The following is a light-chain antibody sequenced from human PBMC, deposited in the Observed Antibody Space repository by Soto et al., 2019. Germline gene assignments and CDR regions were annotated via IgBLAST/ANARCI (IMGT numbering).Light chain of an antibody. CDR1: QRISSC. CDR2: KAS. V-gene: IGKV1-5*03. CDR3: QQYNIYSPWT. Sequence: DIQMTQSPSTLSASVGDRVTITCRASQRISSCLACYQQKPGKAPKLLIYKASSVESVVPSRISGSGSGTEFTLTIISLQPDEFSSYYCQQYNIYSPWTFGQGTKVEIK. J-gene: IGKJ1*01.